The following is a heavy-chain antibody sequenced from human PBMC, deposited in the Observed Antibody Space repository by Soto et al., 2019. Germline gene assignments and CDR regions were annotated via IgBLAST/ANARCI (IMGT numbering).Heavy chain of an antibody. D-gene: IGHD4-17*01. J-gene: IGHJ4*02. Sequence: SETLSLTCTVSGGPFSSGGYYWSWIRRAPGKGLEWIGYILQNGDTSYNPPLKSRVTISTDTSKRQFSLKLTSVTAADTAVYYCARGDSTVSSVFDYWGQGLLVTVSS. CDR3: ARGDSTVSSVFDY. CDR1: GGPFSSGGYY. CDR2: ILQNGDT. V-gene: IGHV4-31*03.